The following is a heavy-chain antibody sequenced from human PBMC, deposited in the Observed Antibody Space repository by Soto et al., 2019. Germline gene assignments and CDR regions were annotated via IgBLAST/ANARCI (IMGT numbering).Heavy chain of an antibody. CDR1: GFTFSTFE. Sequence: EVQLLQSGGGLLQPGGSLRLSCAASGFTFSTFEMSWVRQAPGKGLAWVSFISASGDTTHYAYSVTGRFTTSRDNSKNTLSLPRNSLRAEDTAVYYCVKGGWLDYWGQGALVTVSS. J-gene: IGHJ4*02. CDR2: ISASGDTT. V-gene: IGHV3-23*01. CDR3: VKGGWLDY. D-gene: IGHD2-15*01.